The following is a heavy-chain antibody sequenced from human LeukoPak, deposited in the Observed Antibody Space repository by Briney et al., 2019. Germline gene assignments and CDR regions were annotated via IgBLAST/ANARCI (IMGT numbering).Heavy chain of an antibody. Sequence: SETLSLTCTVSGGSISTYYCSWIRQPPGKGLEWIGYIYYSGSTNYNPSLKSRVTISVDTSKNQFSLKLSSVTAADTAVYYCARVDPDSSSTLEVFDYWGQGTLVTVSS. CDR1: GGSISTYY. J-gene: IGHJ4*02. D-gene: IGHD6-6*01. CDR2: IYYSGST. V-gene: IGHV4-59*01. CDR3: ARVDPDSSSTLEVFDY.